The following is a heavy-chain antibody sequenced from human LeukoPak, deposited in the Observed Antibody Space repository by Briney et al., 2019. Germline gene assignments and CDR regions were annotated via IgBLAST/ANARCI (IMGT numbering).Heavy chain of an antibody. Sequence: SETLSLTCTVSGGSISSGSYYWSWIRQPAGKGLEWIGRIYTSGSTNYNPSLKSRVTISVDTSKNQFSLKLSSVTAADTAVYYCARLTGSGYYFDYWVQGTLVTVSS. CDR2: IYTSGST. CDR1: GGSISSGSYY. D-gene: IGHD3-22*01. CDR3: ARLTGSGYYFDY. J-gene: IGHJ4*02. V-gene: IGHV4-61*02.